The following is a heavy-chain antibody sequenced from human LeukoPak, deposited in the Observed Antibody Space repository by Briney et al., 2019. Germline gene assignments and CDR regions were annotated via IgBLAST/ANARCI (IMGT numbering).Heavy chain of an antibody. D-gene: IGHD1-1*01. Sequence: GGSLRLSCAASGFTFSSYSMNWVRQAPGKGLEWVSYISSSSSTIYYADSVKGRFTISRDNAKNSLYLQMNSLRAEDTAVYYCARGPTQFDYWGQGTLGTVSS. J-gene: IGHJ4*02. CDR3: ARGPTQFDY. V-gene: IGHV3-48*01. CDR2: ISSSSSTI. CDR1: GFTFSSYS.